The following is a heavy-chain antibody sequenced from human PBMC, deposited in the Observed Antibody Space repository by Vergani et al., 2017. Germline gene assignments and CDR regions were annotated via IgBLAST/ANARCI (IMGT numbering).Heavy chain of an antibody. CDR3: ARSIGYCSGATCRAYYLDH. J-gene: IGHJ4*02. CDR2: LNPTTGHT. CDR1: GYIFKNYY. V-gene: IGHV1-46*02. Sequence: VQLVQSGAEVRKPGASVTVSCTASGYIFKNYYIHWLRQAPGQAFEWMGILNPTTGHTTSAQKFMGRVDMTKDPSTDTATCTVQMTRSRLKSEDPAVYYCARSIGYCSGATCRAYYLDHWGQGTRVTVSS. D-gene: IGHD2-21*01.